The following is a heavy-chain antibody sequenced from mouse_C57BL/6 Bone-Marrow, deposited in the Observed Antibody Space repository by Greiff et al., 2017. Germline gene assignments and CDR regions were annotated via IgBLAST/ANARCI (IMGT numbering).Heavy chain of an antibody. J-gene: IGHJ4*01. V-gene: IGHV1-39*01. CDR1: GYSFTDYN. D-gene: IGHD2-4*01. CDR3: ARGYDYDYAMDY. Sequence: EVKLQESGPELVKPGASVKISCKASGYSFTDYNMNWVKQSNGKSLEWIGVINPNYGTTSYNQKFTGKATLTVDPSSSTTDMQLNSLQSEDSTVYYCARGYDYDYAMDYWGQGTSVPVSS. CDR2: INPNYGTT.